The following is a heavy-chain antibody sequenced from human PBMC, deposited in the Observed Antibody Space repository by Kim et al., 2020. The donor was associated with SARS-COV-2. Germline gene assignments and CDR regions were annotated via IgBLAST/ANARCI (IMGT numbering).Heavy chain of an antibody. D-gene: IGHD2-21*02. V-gene: IGHV4-59*01. J-gene: IGHJ6*03. CDR2: IYQNGRT. CDR3: ARGRRDTTWHPRSYCMDV. CDR1: GGPMTDFY. Sequence: SETLSLTCSVSGGPMTDFYWTWVRQPPGKELEWIGYIYQNGRTNYNPSLNGRVTISADMSRNHFSLELTSVTAADTALYFCARGRRDTTWHPRSYCMDVWGKGTAVAVSS.